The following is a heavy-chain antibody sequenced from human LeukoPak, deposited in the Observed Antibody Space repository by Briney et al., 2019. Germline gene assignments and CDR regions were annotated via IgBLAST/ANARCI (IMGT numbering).Heavy chain of an antibody. Sequence: ASVKVSCKASGYTFTSYGISWVRQAPGQGLEWMGWISAYNGNTNYAQKLQGRVTMTTDTSTSTAYMEVRSLRSDDTAVYYCARDLWQEPSGSSWYDDFDIWGQGTMVIVSS. CDR2: ISAYNGNT. CDR1: GYTFTSYG. CDR3: ARDLWQEPSGSSWYDDFDI. J-gene: IGHJ3*02. D-gene: IGHD6-13*01. V-gene: IGHV1-18*01.